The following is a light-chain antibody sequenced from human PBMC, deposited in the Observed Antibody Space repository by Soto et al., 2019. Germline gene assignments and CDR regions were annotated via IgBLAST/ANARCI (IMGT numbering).Light chain of an antibody. CDR1: SSNIGGNS. CDR2: DDN. J-gene: IGLJ1*01. V-gene: IGLV1-51*01. Sequence: QSVLTQPPSGSAAPGQKVTISCSGSSSNIGGNSVSWYQQLPGTAPKLLIYDDNKRPSGIPDRFSGSKSGTSATLGITGFQTGDEADYYCGSWDSRLSAYVFGTGPKVNVL. CDR3: GSWDSRLSAYV.